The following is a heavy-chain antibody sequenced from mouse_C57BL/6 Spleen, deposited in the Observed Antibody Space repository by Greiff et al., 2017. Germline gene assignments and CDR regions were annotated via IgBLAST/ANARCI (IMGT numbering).Heavy chain of an antibody. Sequence: QVQLQQSGAELVRPGASVTLSCKASGYTFTDYEMHWVKQTPVHGLEWIGAMVPETGGTAYNQKLKGKAILTAAKSSSRAYMWLRSLTSEDSAVYYCTWYYGGSPWFAYWGQGTLVTVAA. CDR3: TWYYGGSPWFAY. D-gene: IGHD1-1*01. CDR1: GYTFTDYE. V-gene: IGHV1-15*01. CDR2: MVPETGGT. J-gene: IGHJ3*01.